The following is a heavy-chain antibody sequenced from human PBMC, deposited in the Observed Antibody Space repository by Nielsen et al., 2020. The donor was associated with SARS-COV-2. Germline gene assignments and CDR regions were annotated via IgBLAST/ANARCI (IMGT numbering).Heavy chain of an antibody. D-gene: IGHD3-3*01. CDR2: ISYDGSNK. CDR3: VEGDYDFWSGHLDV. CDR1: GFTFDDYA. Sequence: GESLKISCAASGFTFDDYAMHWVRQAPGKGLEWVAVISYDGSNKYYADSVKGRFTISRDNSKNTLYLQMNSLRAEDTAVYYCVEGDYDFWSGHLDVWGKGTTVTVSS. V-gene: IGHV3-30-3*02. J-gene: IGHJ6*04.